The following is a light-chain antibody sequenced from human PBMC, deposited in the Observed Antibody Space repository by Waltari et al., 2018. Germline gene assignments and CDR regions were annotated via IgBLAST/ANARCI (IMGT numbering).Light chain of an antibody. CDR3: MQALQAPYT. CDR2: EVT. CDR1: QSLVFRYGNNY. J-gene: IGKJ2*01. V-gene: IGKV2-28*01. Sequence: DIVMTQSPLSLPVTPGEPASISCTSSQSLVFRYGNNYLDWYQQKPGQSPQLLVYEVTKRAAGVPDRFSGSGSGTDFTLKISRVEAEDVGVYYCMQALQAPYTFGQGTKLEIK.